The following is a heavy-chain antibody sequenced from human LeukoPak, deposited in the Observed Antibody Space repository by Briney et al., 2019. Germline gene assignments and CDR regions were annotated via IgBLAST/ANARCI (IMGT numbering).Heavy chain of an antibody. V-gene: IGHV1-2*02. CDR1: GYTFTSYG. J-gene: IGHJ4*02. D-gene: IGHD5-18*01. CDR2: INPNSGGT. CDR3: AVRRAMDTANYFDY. Sequence: ASVKVSCKASGYTFTSYGISWVRQAPGQGLEWMGWINPNSGGTNYAQKFQGRVTMTRDTSISTAYMELSRLRSDDTAVYYCAVRRAMDTANYFDYWGQGTLVTVSS.